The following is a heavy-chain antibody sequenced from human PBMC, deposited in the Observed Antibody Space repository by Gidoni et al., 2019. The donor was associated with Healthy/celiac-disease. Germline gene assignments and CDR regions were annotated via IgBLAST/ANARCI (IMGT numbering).Heavy chain of an antibody. J-gene: IGHJ4*02. V-gene: IGHV4-34*01. D-gene: IGHD4-17*01. Sequence: QVQLQQWAAGLLQPSETLSLTCAVYGGSFSGYYWSWIRQPPWKGLEWIGEIKHSGSTNYNPSLKSRVTISVDKSKNQFSLKLSAVTAADTVVYYCARWDYGYCYFDYWGQGTLVTVSS. CDR2: IKHSGST. CDR1: GGSFSGYY. CDR3: ARWDYGYCYFDY.